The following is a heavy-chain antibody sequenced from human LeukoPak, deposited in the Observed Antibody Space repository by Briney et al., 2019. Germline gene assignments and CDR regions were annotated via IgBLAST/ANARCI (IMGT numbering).Heavy chain of an antibody. J-gene: IGHJ4*02. CDR1: GRSISSRY. V-gene: IGHV4-59*08. CDR2: IHYSGNT. D-gene: IGHD3-9*01. Sequence: SETLTLTCPVSGRSISSRYWSWLRQPPRKGLEWVGYIHYSGNTKFSRSFRNRVSILGDPSKNQFSLKLSSVTAADTGVYDCARYDILNGYYDYFDYWGQGTLVTVSS. CDR3: ARYDILNGYYDYFDY.